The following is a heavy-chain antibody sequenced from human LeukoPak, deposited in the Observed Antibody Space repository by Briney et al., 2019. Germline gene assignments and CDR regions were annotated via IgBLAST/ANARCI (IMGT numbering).Heavy chain of an antibody. CDR1: GGSISSYY. J-gene: IGHJ4*02. D-gene: IGHD3-16*01. CDR3: AREGDHGYFDY. Sequence: SETLSLTCTVSGGSISSYYWSWIRQPPGKGLEWIGYIYYSGSTNYNPPLKSRVTISVDTSKNQFSLKLSSVTAADTAVYYCAREGDHGYFDYWGQGTLVTVSS. CDR2: IYYSGST. V-gene: IGHV4-59*01.